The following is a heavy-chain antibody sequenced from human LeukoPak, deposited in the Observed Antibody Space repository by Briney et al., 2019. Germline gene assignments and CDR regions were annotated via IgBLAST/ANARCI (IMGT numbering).Heavy chain of an antibody. D-gene: IGHD3-3*01. J-gene: IGHJ4*02. CDR3: ARLREIPVFGVVTKSTSYFDY. V-gene: IGHV3-64*01. Sequence: GGSLRLSCAASGFTFRSYAMHWVRQAPGKGLEYVSAISSNGGSTYYANSVKGRFTISRDNAKNSLYLQMNSLRAEDTAVYYCARLREIPVFGVVTKSTSYFDYWGQGTLVTVSS. CDR1: GFTFRSYA. CDR2: ISSNGGST.